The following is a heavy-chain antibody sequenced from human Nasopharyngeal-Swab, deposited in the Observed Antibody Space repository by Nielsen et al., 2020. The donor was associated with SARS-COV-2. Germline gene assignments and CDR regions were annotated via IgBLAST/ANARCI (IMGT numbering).Heavy chain of an antibody. D-gene: IGHD3-22*01. J-gene: IGHJ5*02. V-gene: IGHV3-21*01. CDR2: ISSSSSYI. Sequence: WIRQPPGKGLEWVSSISSSSSYIYYADSVKGRFTISRDNAKNSLYLQMNSLRAEDTAVYYCARGWGFSYYYDSSGMNWFDPWGQGTLVTVSS. CDR3: ARGWGFSYYYDSSGMNWFDP.